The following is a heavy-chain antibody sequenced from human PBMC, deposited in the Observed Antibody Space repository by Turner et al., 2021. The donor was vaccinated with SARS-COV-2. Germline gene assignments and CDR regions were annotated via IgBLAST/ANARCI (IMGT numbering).Heavy chain of an antibody. CDR3: TTGAPIRHAHNCFDP. J-gene: IGHJ5*02. V-gene: IGHV1-24*01. D-gene: IGHD1-1*01. Sequence: QVQLVQDGADVKKPGASVKVSCKVSGYTLIELSMHWVRQAPRKGLEWIGGFDPEDGETIYAQKCQGIVTMTEDTSTETAYMELSSLRSEDTAEYYWTTGAPIRHAHNCFDPWGQGTLVTVSS. CDR2: FDPEDGET. CDR1: GYTLIELS.